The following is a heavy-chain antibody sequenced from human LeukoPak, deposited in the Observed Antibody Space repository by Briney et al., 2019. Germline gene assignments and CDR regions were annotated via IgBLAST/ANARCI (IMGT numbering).Heavy chain of an antibody. V-gene: IGHV3-15*01. CDR1: GFIFSNAW. Sequence: GGSLRLSCAASGFIFSNAWMSWVRQAPGKGLEWVGRIKGKTDGGTTDYAAPVKGRFTISRDDSKNTLYLQMNSLKTEDTAVYYCTTDSDSYYYYYMDVWGKGTTVTISS. J-gene: IGHJ6*03. CDR2: IKGKTDGGTT. CDR3: TTDSDSYYYYYMDV.